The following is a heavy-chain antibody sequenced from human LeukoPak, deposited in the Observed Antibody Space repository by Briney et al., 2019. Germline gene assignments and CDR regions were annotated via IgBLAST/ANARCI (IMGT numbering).Heavy chain of an antibody. J-gene: IGHJ5*02. CDR1: RFTLSHHW. CDR3: ARGDNSTGWWIDP. D-gene: IGHD6-13*01. Sequence: GGSLRLSCAASRFTLSHHWMSWVRQAAGKGLEWVANINPDGSTKLDLGPRSRRFTISRDNAKNSLYLDMNSLGVDDTAVYYCARGDNSTGWWIDPWGQGARVTVSS. V-gene: IGHV3-7*01. CDR2: INPDGSTK.